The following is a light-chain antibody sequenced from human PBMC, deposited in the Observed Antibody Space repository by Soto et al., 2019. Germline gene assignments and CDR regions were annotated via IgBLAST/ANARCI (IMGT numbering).Light chain of an antibody. J-gene: IGKJ1*01. V-gene: IGKV3-20*01. CDR2: GAS. Sequence: EIVLTQSTGTLSSSPGERATLSCRASQIVTSNYLAWYQQKPGQAPRLLIFGASIRATGLPDRFSGGGSGTDFTLTISRLEPEDFAVYYCQQYGSSPGTFGQGTKVDIK. CDR1: QIVTSNY. CDR3: QQYGSSPGT.